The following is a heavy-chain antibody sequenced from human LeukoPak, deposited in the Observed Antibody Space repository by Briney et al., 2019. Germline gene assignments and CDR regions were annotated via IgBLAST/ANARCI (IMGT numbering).Heavy chain of an antibody. CDR2: MNPNSGNT. D-gene: IGHD3-22*01. J-gene: IGHJ3*02. CDR3: ARDFIVGHYYDSSGYYHGAFDI. Sequence: ASVKVSCKASGYTFTSYDINWVRQATGQGLEWMGWMNPNSGNTGYAQKFQGRVTMTRNTSISTAYMELSSLRSEDTAVYYCARDFIVGHYYDSSGYYHGAFDIWGQGTMVTVSS. V-gene: IGHV1-8*01. CDR1: GYTFTSYD.